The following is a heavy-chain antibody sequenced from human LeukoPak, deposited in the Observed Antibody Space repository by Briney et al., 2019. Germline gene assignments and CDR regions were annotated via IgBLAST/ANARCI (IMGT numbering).Heavy chain of an antibody. J-gene: IGHJ3*02. V-gene: IGHV3-66*01. D-gene: IGHD2-21*02. CDR2: IYSGGST. CDR3: AGGVEAYCGGDCYSSGI. CDR1: GFTFSSYG. Sequence: GGSLRLSCAASGFTFSSYGMHWVRQAPGKGLEWVSVIYSGGSTYYADSVKGRFTISRDNSKNTLYLQMNSLRAEDTAVYYCAGGVEAYCGGDCYSSGIWGQGTMVTVSS.